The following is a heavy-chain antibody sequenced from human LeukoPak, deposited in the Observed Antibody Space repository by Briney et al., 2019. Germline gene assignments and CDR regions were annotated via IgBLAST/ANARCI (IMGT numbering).Heavy chain of an antibody. J-gene: IGHJ4*02. CDR2: ISPYNGDT. CDR1: GYSFISYG. D-gene: IGHD1-14*01. Sequence: ASVKVSCKASGYSFISYGLYWVRQAPGQGLEWMGWISPYNGDTNYAQNLQGRVTMTTDTSTSTAYMELRSLRSDDTAVYYCARVDNGGFTWSLYYFDYWGQGTLVTDSS. V-gene: IGHV1-18*01. CDR3: ARVDNGGFTWSLYYFDY.